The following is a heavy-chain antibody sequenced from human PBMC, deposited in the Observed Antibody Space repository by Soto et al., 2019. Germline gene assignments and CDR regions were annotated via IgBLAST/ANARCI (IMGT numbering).Heavy chain of an antibody. Sequence: ASVKVSCKASGDTFTNNGITWVRQAPGQGLEWMGWISTNSGQTDYAQNLQGRVTMTTDTATNTAYMELRSLRSDDSAVYYCARYHEIWRGHYSFDACGQRTLFT. D-gene: IGHD2-15*01. CDR2: ISTNSGQT. V-gene: IGHV1-18*01. CDR1: GDTFTNNG. J-gene: IGHJ5*02. CDR3: ARYHEIWRGHYSFDA.